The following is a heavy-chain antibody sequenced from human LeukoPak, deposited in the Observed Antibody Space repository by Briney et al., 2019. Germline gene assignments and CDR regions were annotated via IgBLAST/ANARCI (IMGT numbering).Heavy chain of an antibody. CDR2: IWYDGSNK. V-gene: IGHV3-33*01. CDR3: ARDYLDWYFDL. J-gene: IGHJ2*01. CDR1: GFTFSSYG. Sequence: PERSLSLSCAASGFTFSSYGMHWVRQAPGKGLEWVAVIWYDGSNKYYADSVKGRFTISRDNSKNTLYLQMNSLRAEVTAVYYCARDYLDWYFDLWGRGTLVTVSS.